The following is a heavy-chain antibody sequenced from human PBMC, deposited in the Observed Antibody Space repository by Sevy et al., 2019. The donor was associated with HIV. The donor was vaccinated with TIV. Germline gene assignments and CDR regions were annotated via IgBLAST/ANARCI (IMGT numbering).Heavy chain of an antibody. CDR2: FDPEDGDPEDGKT. CDR1: GYTLAKFS. J-gene: IGHJ4*02. Sequence: ASVKVSCKVSGYTLAKFSIHWVRQAPGKGLEWMTSFDPEDGDPEDGKTIYAQKFLGRVTMTEDTSTDTAYMELRSLRSDDTAVYYCARDGYDGSGYQRGLFDFWGQGTLVTVSS. CDR3: ARDGYDGSGYQRGLFDF. D-gene: IGHD3-22*01. V-gene: IGHV1-24*01.